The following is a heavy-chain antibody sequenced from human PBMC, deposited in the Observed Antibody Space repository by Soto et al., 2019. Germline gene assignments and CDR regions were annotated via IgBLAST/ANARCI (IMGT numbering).Heavy chain of an antibody. D-gene: IGHD6-19*01. J-gene: IGHJ4*02. V-gene: IGHV1-46*01. CDR3: AVSVEAPAIPTFDN. CDR1: GDTLTRHH. CDR2: IDPNGGST. Sequence: VSVKVSCKASGDTLTRHHIHWMRQAPGQGLEWVGKIDPNGGSTIYAQKFQDRVIMTRDTSTRTVYMELGSLQSDDTAVYYCAVSVEAPAIPTFDNWGQGALVTVSS.